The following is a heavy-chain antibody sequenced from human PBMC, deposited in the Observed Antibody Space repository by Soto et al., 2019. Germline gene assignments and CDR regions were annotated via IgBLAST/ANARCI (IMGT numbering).Heavy chain of an antibody. CDR1: GFTFSNAW. D-gene: IGHD3-3*01. J-gene: IGHJ6*02. CDR3: TTEYDFWSGYQKFYGMDV. CDR2: IKSKTDGGTT. Sequence: GSLRLSCAASGFTFSNAWMSWVRQAPGKGLEWVGRIKSKTDGGTTDYAAPVKGRFTISRDDSKNTLYLQMNSLKTEDTAVYYCTTEYDFWSGYQKFYGMDVWGQGTTVTVSS. V-gene: IGHV3-15*01.